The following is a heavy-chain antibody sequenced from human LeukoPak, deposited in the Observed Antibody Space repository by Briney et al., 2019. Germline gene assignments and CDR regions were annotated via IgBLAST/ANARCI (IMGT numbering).Heavy chain of an antibody. J-gene: IGHJ5*02. CDR1: GGTFSSYA. D-gene: IGHD4-17*01. V-gene: IGHV1-69*13. CDR2: IIPIFGTA. CDR3: ARGEDGVTTWFDP. Sequence: GASVKVSCKASGGTFSSYAISWVRQAPGQGLEWMGGIIPIFGTANYAQKFQGRVTITADGSTSTAYMELSSLRSEDTAVYYCARGEDGVTTWFDPWGQGTLVTVSS.